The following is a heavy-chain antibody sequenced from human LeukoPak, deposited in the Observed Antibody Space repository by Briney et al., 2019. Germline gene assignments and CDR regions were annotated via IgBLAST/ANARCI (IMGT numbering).Heavy chain of an antibody. CDR2: ISAYNGNT. J-gene: IGHJ4*02. D-gene: IGHD2-15*01. Sequence: VSVKVSCKASGYTFTSYGISWVRQAPGQGLEWMGWISAYNGNTNYAQKLQGRVTMTTDTSTSTAYMELRSLRSDDTAVYYCAREDCSGGSCYSDYWGQGTLVTVSS. V-gene: IGHV1-18*04. CDR1: GYTFTSYG. CDR3: AREDCSGGSCYSDY.